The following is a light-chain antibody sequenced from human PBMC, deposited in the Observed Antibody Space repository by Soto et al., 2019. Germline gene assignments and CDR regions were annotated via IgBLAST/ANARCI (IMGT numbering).Light chain of an antibody. Sequence: QSVLTQPPSVSAAPGQKVTISCSGSSSNIGNNYVSWYQQLPGTAPKLLIYDNNKRPSGIPDRFSGSKSGTSATLGITGLQTGDEADYYCGTFESSRSAVVFGGGTKLTVL. V-gene: IGLV1-51*01. CDR3: GTFESSRSAVV. J-gene: IGLJ2*01. CDR2: DNN. CDR1: SSNIGNNY.